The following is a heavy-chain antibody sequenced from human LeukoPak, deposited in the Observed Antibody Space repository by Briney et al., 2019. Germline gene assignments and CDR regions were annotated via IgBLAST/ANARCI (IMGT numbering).Heavy chain of an antibody. V-gene: IGHV4-39*07. CDR2: INHSGST. CDR3: APDLTYYYDSSGYSPQGN. J-gene: IGHJ4*02. CDR1: GGSISSSSYY. Sequence: SETLSLTCTVSGGSISSSSYYWSWIRQPPGKGLEWIGEINHSGSTNYNPSLKSRVTISVDTSKNQFSLKLSSVTAADTAVYYCAPDLTYYYDSSGYSPQGNWGQGTLVTVSS. D-gene: IGHD3-22*01.